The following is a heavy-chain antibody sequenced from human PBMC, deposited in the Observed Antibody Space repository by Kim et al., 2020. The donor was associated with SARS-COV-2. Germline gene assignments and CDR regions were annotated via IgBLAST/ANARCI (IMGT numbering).Heavy chain of an antibody. Sequence: GGSLRLSCAASGFTFSSYSMDWVRQAPGKGLEWVSSISSSGSYIYYADSVKGRFTISRDNAENSLYLQIHGLRAEDTAVYYCARVPLSESGDSVYFDYWGQGTLVTVSS. D-gene: IGHD5-12*01. V-gene: IGHV3-21*01. J-gene: IGHJ4*02. CDR2: ISSSGSYI. CDR3: ARVPLSESGDSVYFDY. CDR1: GFTFSSYS.